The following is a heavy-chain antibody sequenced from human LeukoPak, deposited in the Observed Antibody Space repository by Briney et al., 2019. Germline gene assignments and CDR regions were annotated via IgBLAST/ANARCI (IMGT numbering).Heavy chain of an antibody. CDR2: IFFGGTT. Sequence: SETLSLTRSVSNDSISSRTYHWGWIRQPPGKGLDWIGNIFFGGTTYYNPSLKSRVAISVDTSRNQFSLKLSSVTAADTAVYYAFDVWGQGTMVSVSS. CDR3: FDV. J-gene: IGHJ3*01. V-gene: IGHV4-39*01. CDR1: NDSISSRTYH.